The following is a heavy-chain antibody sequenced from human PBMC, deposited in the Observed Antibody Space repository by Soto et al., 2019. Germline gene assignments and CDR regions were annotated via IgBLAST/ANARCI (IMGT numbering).Heavy chain of an antibody. V-gene: IGHV3-30-3*01. CDR1: GFTFSNFP. D-gene: IGHD6-19*01. CDR2: ISYDGSNE. CDR3: ARGGLGSGWYHFDS. Sequence: QVQLVESGGGVVQPGRSLRLSCAASGFTFSNFPIHWVGQVPGKGLEWVTVISYDGSNEYYVDSVKGRFTISRDNSKNTLYLQMNSLRPEDSGLYFCARGGLGSGWYHFDSWGQGTLVTVSS. J-gene: IGHJ4*02.